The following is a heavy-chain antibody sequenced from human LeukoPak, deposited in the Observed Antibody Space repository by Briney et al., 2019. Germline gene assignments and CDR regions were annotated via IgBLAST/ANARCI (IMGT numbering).Heavy chain of an antibody. CDR2: IRYDGSNK. CDR3: SKDPNFWSALQEGYFDY. J-gene: IGHJ4*02. Sequence: GGSLRLSCAASGFSFSSYGMHWVRQAPGKGLKWVAFIRYDGSNKYYADSVKGRFTISRDNSKNTLYLQMNSLRAEDTAVYYCSKDPNFWSALQEGYFDYWGQGTLVTVSS. V-gene: IGHV3-30*02. D-gene: IGHD3-3*01. CDR1: GFSFSSYG.